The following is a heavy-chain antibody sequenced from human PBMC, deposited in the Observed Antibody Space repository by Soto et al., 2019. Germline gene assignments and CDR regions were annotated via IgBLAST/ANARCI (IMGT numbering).Heavy chain of an antibody. CDR1: GGSIRSGGYY. J-gene: IGHJ4*02. CDR2: IYFDGGI. D-gene: IGHD5-18*01. Sequence: QVRLQESGPGLVKPSQTLSLTCTVSGGSIRSGGYYWTWIRQHYEKGLDWIGFIYFDGGIYYNPSLKRRGTMSVDESNDQFALRLTSVTAADTAVYYCAAERGDTAATPFLVYWGQGTLVTVSS. V-gene: IGHV4-31*04. CDR3: AAERGDTAATPFLVY.